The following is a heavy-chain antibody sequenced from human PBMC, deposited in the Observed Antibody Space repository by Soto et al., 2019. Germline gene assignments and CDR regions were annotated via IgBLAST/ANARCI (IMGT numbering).Heavy chain of an antibody. CDR1: GGTFSSYA. D-gene: IGHD3-16*01. V-gene: IGHV1-69*12. CDR3: AQCLLGVNYYYGMDV. Sequence: QVQLVQSGAEVKKPGSSLRFSCKASGGTFSSYAFNWGRQAPGKGLEWMGGIIPIFATADYAQKFQGRVTITADESTSTAYMELSSLRSEDTAVYYCAQCLLGVNYYYGMDVWGQGTTVTVSS. J-gene: IGHJ6*02. CDR2: IIPIFATA.